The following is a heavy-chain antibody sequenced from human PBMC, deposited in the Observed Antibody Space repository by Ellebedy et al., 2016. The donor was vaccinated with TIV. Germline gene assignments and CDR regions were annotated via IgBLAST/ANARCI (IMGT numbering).Heavy chain of an antibody. CDR1: GLTFSSHA. CDR2: ITESGGNT. J-gene: IGHJ3*01. CDR3: ASDPWGVGPAFDV. D-gene: IGHD1-26*01. Sequence: GESLKISCAASGLTFSSHAMSWVRQAPGKGLEWVSSITESGGNTYYADSVKGRFTISRDNSKDTLFLQMNSLRAEDTAIYYCASDPWGVGPAFDVWGQGTMVTVSS. V-gene: IGHV3-23*01.